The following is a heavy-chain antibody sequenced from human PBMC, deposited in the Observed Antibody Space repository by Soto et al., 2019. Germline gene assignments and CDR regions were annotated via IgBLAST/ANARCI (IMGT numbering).Heavy chain of an antibody. D-gene: IGHD6-19*01. CDR3: ARVPLRYSSSHNFDS. CDR2: IYNNETF. CDR1: GASVSSGSFY. Sequence: SETLSLTCSVSGASVSSGSFYWSWIRQPPGKGLEWIGFIYNNETFNYNPSLKSRVTLSVDTSKHQFSLKLSSVTAADTAVYYCARVPLRYSSSHNFDSWGQGVLVTFSS. V-gene: IGHV4-61*01. J-gene: IGHJ4*02.